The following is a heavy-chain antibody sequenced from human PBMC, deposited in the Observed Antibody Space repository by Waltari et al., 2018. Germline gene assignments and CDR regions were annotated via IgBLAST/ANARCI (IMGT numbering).Heavy chain of an antibody. CDR3: AKGPDSSGYYSNWFDP. J-gene: IGHJ5*02. V-gene: IGHV3-30*02. CDR1: GYTFSNHG. Sequence: QVQLVESGGGVVQPGGSLRLSCAASGYTFSNHGIHWVRQAPGKGLGWVAFIWTDETNKHYAESVQGRFTSPRDNSKNTVFLQMNSLRTEDTAVYYCAKGPDSSGYYSNWFDPWGQGILVTVSS. D-gene: IGHD3-22*01. CDR2: IWTDETNK.